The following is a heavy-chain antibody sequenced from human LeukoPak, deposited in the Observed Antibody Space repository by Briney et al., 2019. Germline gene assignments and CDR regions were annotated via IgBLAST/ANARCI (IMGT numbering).Heavy chain of an antibody. CDR3: ARDLMGKAVASRFDY. J-gene: IGHJ4*02. CDR2: ISYDGSNK. V-gene: IGHV3-30*04. D-gene: IGHD6-19*01. CDR1: GFTFSSYA. Sequence: GGSLRLSCAASGFTFSSYAMHWVRQAPGKGLEWVAVISYDGSNKYYADSVKGRFTISRDNSKNTLYLQMNSLRAEDTAVYYCARDLMGKAVASRFDYWGQGTLVTVSS.